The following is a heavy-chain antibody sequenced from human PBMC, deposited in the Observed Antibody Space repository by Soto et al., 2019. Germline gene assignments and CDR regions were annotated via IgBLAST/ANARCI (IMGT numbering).Heavy chain of an antibody. CDR1: GGSVSSSSYY. CDR2: VYYSGSN. Sequence: SETLSLTCTVSGGSVSSSSYYWGWVRQPPGKGLEWIGSVYYSGSNYYSPSLESRVTISVDTSKNQFSLKLTSVTAADTAVYYCARLVFDHFYDSSGYYLSWGQGTLVTVSS. J-gene: IGHJ5*02. V-gene: IGHV4-39*01. D-gene: IGHD3-22*01. CDR3: ARLVFDHFYDSSGYYLS.